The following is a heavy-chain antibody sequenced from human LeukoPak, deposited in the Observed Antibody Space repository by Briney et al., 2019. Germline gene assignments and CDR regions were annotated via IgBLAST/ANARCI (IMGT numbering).Heavy chain of an antibody. Sequence: GGSLRLSCAASGFTFSNAWMSWVRQAPGKGLEWVGRIKSKIDGETTDYAAPVKGRFTISRDDSKNTLYLQMNSLKTEDTAVYYCTTVARAGHSTGYLDYWGQGTLVTVSS. V-gene: IGHV3-15*01. CDR2: IKSKIDGETT. J-gene: IGHJ4*02. CDR1: GFTFSNAW. D-gene: IGHD2-8*02. CDR3: TTVARAGHSTGYLDY.